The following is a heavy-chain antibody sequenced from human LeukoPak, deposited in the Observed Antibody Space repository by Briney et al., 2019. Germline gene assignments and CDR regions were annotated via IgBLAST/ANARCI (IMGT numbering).Heavy chain of an antibody. CDR3: ARGASSGWYRYYYYYMDV. D-gene: IGHD6-19*01. J-gene: IGHJ6*03. Sequence: GGSLRLSCAASEFSVGSNYMTWVRQAPGKGLEWVSLIYSGGSTYYADSVKGRFTISRDNSKNTLYLQMNSLRAEDTAVYYCARGASSGWYRYYYYYMDVWGKGTTVTVSS. CDR1: EFSVGSNY. V-gene: IGHV3-66*01. CDR2: IYSGGST.